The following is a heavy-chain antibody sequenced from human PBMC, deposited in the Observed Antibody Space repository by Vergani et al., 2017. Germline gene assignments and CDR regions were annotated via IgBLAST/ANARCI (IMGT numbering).Heavy chain of an antibody. D-gene: IGHD3-22*01. J-gene: IGHJ4*02. CDR3: AGPQGTSAYYYGGFDY. Sequence: EVQLLESGGGLVQPGGSLRLPCAAWGFTFSTYAMTWVPGAPGKGLEWVSTISSDGGSTYYSDSVKGRFTISRDNSKNTLSLQMNSLTAEDTAIYYCAGPQGTSAYYYGGFDYWGQGILVTVSS. V-gene: IGHV3-23*01. CDR1: GFTFSTYA. CDR2: ISSDGGST.